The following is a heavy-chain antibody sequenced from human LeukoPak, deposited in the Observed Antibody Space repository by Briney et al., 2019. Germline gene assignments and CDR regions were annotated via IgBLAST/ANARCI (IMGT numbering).Heavy chain of an antibody. CDR1: GFTFGDFA. CDR3: TRGDGTGVL. V-gene: IGHV3-49*04. D-gene: IGHD2-8*01. J-gene: IGHJ4*02. CDR2: IRIRPHGGTT. Sequence: GRSLRLSCIASGFTFGDFAMSWVRQAPGKGLEWLGFIRIRPHGGTTEYAASVKARFTISRDDSKSIAYLQMNSLKTEDTAVYYCTRGDGTGVLWGQGTLVTVSS.